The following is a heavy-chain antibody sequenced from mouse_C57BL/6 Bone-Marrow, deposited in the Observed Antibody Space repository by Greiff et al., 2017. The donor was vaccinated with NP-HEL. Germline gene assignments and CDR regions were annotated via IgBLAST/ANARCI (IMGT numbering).Heavy chain of an antibody. Sequence: VQLQQSGTVLVRPGASVKMSCKTSGYTFTSYWMHWVKQRPGQGLEWIGAIYPGNSDTSYNQKFKGKAKLTAVTSASTAYMELSSLTNEDSAVYYCTREGAQATSFAYWGQGTLVTVSA. CDR1: GYTFTSYW. J-gene: IGHJ3*01. CDR3: TREGAQATSFAY. V-gene: IGHV1-5*01. D-gene: IGHD3-2*02. CDR2: IYPGNSDT.